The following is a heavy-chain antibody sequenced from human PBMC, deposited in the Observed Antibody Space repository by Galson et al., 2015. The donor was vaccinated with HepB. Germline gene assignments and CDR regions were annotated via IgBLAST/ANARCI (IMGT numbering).Heavy chain of an antibody. CDR2: ISSSSSYT. CDR1: GFTFSDYY. J-gene: IGHJ5*02. D-gene: IGHD1-26*01. Sequence: SLRLSCAASGFTFSDYYMSWIRQAPGKGLEWVSYISSSSSYTNYADSVKGRFTISRDNAKNSLYLQMNSLRAEDTAVYYCAREKRGRVGATTISWFDPWGQGTLVTVSS. V-gene: IGHV3-11*06. CDR3: AREKRGRVGATTISWFDP.